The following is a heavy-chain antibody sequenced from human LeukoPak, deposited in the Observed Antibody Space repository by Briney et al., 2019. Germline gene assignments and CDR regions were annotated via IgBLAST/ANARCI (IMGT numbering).Heavy chain of an antibody. CDR2: ISSSSSYT. V-gene: IGHV3-11*06. CDR1: GFTFSDYY. Sequence: PGGSLRLSCAASGFTFSDYYMSWIRQAPGKGLEWVSYISSSSSYTNYADSVKGRFTISRDNAKNSLYLQMNSLRAEDTAVYYCARDRPAHIATVGWFDPWGQGTLVTVSS. D-gene: IGHD6-13*01. CDR3: ARDRPAHIATVGWFDP. J-gene: IGHJ5*02.